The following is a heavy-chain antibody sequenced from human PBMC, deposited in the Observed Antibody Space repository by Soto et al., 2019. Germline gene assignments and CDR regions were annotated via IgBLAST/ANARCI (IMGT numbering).Heavy chain of an antibody. V-gene: IGHV3-30-3*01. Sequence: QVHLVESGGGVVQPGRSLRLSCAASGFTFSGFALHWVRQAPGKGLEWVSVISYDGSNKYYADSVKGRFTITRDNSKNTLYLQMNSLRVEDTALYYCANSNFVWYYFDYWGQGTLVTVSS. CDR3: ANSNFVWYYFDY. J-gene: IGHJ4*02. CDR1: GFTFSGFA. CDR2: ISYDGSNK. D-gene: IGHD4-4*01.